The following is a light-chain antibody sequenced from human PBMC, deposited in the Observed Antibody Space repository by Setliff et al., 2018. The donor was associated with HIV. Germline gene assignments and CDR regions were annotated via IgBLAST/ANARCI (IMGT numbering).Light chain of an antibody. CDR2: DVT. Sequence: QSVLTQPASVSGSPGQSFTISCTGTSSDVGGYDYVSWYQQQPGKAPKLIIYDVTDRPSGVSDRFSGSKSGTTASLTISGLQTEDEADYYCSSYTVRLPPVILGGGTK. V-gene: IGLV2-14*03. J-gene: IGLJ2*01. CDR3: SSYTVRLPPVI. CDR1: SSDVGGYDY.